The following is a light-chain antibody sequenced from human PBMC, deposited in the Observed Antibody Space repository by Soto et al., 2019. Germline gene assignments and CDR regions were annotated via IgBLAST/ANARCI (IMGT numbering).Light chain of an antibody. V-gene: IGKV3-20*01. CDR2: ATS. J-gene: IGKJ2*03. CDR1: QSVSTTY. Sequence: EIVLTQSPGSLPLSPGEGATLSCRASQSVSTTYLAWYQLKPGQAPRLVIYATSSRAAGIPDRFRGSGSGTEFTLTISSLEPEDVGVYFCQQYGTSPPYSFGQGTKLEIK. CDR3: QQYGTSPPYS.